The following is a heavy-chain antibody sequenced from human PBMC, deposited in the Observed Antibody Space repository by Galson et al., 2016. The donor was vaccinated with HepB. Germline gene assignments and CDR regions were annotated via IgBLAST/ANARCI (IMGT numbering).Heavy chain of an antibody. CDR2: ISGSSEAI. CDR3: ATRLRAPAN. D-gene: IGHD1-26*01. J-gene: IGHJ4*02. Sequence: SLRLSCAGSGFTFSSYNMNWVRQAPGKGLEWVSGISGSSEAIYYADSVKSRFTISRDNSKNALYLQMNSLRAEDTAVYYCATRLRAPANWGQGAQVTVSS. V-gene: IGHV3-23*01. CDR1: GFTFSSYN.